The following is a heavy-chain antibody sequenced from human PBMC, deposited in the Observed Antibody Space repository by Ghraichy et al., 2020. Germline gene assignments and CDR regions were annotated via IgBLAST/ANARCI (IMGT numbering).Heavy chain of an antibody. Sequence: SQTLSLTCTVSGGSIRSIAYYWNWIRQYPGKGLEWIGYVHNSGNTYYNPSLKSRVSITVDTSKNQFFLRLTSVTAADTAVYYCARDATKGCFDPWGQGTLVIVSS. CDR2: VHNSGNT. V-gene: IGHV4-31*03. CDR3: ARDATKGCFDP. CDR1: GGSIRSIAYY. J-gene: IGHJ5*02.